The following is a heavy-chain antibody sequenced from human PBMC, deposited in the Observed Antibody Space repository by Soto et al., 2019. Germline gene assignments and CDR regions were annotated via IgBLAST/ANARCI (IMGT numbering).Heavy chain of an antibody. CDR2: IYSGGST. V-gene: IGHV3-53*01. Sequence: PGGSLRLSCAASGFTVSSNYMSWVRQAPGKGLEWVSVIYSGGSTYYADSAKGRFTISRDNSKNTLYLQMNSLRAEDTAVYYCARDNIDSSSWYGGGYYYYGMDVWGQGTTVTVSS. CDR1: GFTVSSNY. D-gene: IGHD6-13*01. J-gene: IGHJ6*02. CDR3: ARDNIDSSSWYGGGYYYYGMDV.